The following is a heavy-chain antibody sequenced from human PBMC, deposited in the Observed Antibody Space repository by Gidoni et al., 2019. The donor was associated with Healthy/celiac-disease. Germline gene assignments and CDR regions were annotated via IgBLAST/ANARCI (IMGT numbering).Heavy chain of an antibody. Sequence: QLQLQESGPGLVKPSETLSLTCTVSGGSICSSSYYWGWIRQPPGKGLEWIGSIYYSGSTYYNPSLKSRVTISVDTSKNQFSLKLSSVTAADTAVYYCAKTPYGDYRYYFDYWGQGTLVTVSS. CDR2: IYYSGST. CDR3: AKTPYGDYRYYFDY. CDR1: GGSICSSSYY. V-gene: IGHV4-39*01. D-gene: IGHD4-17*01. J-gene: IGHJ4*02.